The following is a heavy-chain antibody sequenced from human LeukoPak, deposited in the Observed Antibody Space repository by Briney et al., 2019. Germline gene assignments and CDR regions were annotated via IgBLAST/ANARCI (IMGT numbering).Heavy chain of an antibody. CDR1: GFSFSTYW. CDR3: ARSSGTHSVYFFDY. J-gene: IGHJ4*02. CDR2: IKQDGSEK. Sequence: GGSLRLSCAASGFSFSTYWMSWVRQAPGKGLEWAANIKQDGSEKYYVDSVKGRFTISRDNAKNSLYLQMNSLRAEDTAVYYCARSSGTHSVYFFDYWGQGTLVTVSS. V-gene: IGHV3-7*05. D-gene: IGHD3/OR15-3a*01.